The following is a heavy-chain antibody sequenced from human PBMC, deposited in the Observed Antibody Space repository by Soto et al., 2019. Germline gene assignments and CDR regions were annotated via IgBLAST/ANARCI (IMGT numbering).Heavy chain of an antibody. CDR1: CRSASSGIYY. D-gene: IGHD3-10*01. Sequence: TAETLSVTCTVPCRSASSGIYYWSWIRQPPGKGREWIGYIYYSGSTNYNPSLKSRVTISVDTSKNRFSLKLSSVTAADTAVYYCARACRLWFGELRNNWFDPWGQGTMVTVSS. CDR2: IYYSGST. CDR3: ARACRLWFGELRNNWFDP. J-gene: IGHJ5*02. V-gene: IGHV4-61*01.